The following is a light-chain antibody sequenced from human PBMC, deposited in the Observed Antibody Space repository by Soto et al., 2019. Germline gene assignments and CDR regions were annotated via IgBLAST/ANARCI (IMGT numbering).Light chain of an antibody. CDR1: SSDIGTYNL. V-gene: IGLV2-23*01. Sequence: QSALTQPASVSGSPGQSITISCTGTSSDIGTYNLVSWYQLYPGKAPKLMIYEGIKRPSGVSNRFSGSKSGNTAFLTISGLQAEDEADYYCCSYAGSGTDNYVFGSGTKLTVL. CDR2: EGI. J-gene: IGLJ1*01. CDR3: CSYAGSGTDNYV.